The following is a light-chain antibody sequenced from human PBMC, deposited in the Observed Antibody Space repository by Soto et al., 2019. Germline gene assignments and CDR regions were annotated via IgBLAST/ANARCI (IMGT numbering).Light chain of an antibody. V-gene: IGLV2-18*02. CDR1: SSDVGSYNS. J-gene: IGLJ1*01. CDR2: AVT. Sequence: QSVLTQPPSVSGSPGQSITISCTGTSSDVGSYNSVSWYQQPPGTVPKLMIYAVTNRPSGVPDRFSGSKSGNTASLTISGLQPEDEADYYCSSYTTSNTYVFGTGTKLTVL. CDR3: SSYTTSNTYV.